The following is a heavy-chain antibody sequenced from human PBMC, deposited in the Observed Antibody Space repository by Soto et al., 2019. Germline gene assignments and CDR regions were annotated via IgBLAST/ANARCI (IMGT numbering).Heavy chain of an antibody. D-gene: IGHD6-6*01. CDR3: VRRAEGRPGDGYYYVALDV. Sequence: GESLKISCKGSGYSYTSYWIGWVRQRPGRGLEWMGIINPADSVTNYSPSFQGQVTISADRSTSTAFLQWSSLKASDTAMYYCVRRAEGRPGDGYYYVALDVWGQGTTVTVSS. V-gene: IGHV5-51*01. CDR1: GYSYTSYW. CDR2: INPADSVT. J-gene: IGHJ6*02.